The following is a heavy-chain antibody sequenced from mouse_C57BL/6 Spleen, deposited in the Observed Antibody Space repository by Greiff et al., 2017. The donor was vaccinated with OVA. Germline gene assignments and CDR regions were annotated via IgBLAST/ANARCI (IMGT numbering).Heavy chain of an antibody. Sequence: QVQLQQSGAELVKPGASVKISCKASGYAFSSYWMNWVKQRPGKGLEWIGQIYPGDGDTNYNGKFKGKATQTADKSSSTAYMQLSSLTSEDSAVYFCARSRSNYSSWFAYWGQGTLVTVSA. J-gene: IGHJ3*01. CDR1: GYAFSSYW. CDR2: IYPGDGDT. CDR3: ARSRSNYSSWFAY. D-gene: IGHD2-5*01. V-gene: IGHV1-80*01.